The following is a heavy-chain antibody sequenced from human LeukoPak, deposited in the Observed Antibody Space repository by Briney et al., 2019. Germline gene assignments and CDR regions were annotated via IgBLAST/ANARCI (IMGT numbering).Heavy chain of an antibody. J-gene: IGHJ4*02. CDR3: ARGGLRWYYFDY. V-gene: IGHV3-48*01. CDR1: GFSLSDYG. Sequence: GGSLRLSCSASGFSLSDYGMSWVRQAPGKGLEWVSYITMNSVRFYADSVKGRFTISRDNSKNTLYLQMNSLRAEDTAVYYCARGGLRWYYFDYWGQGTLVTVSS. D-gene: IGHD4-17*01. CDR2: ITMNSVR.